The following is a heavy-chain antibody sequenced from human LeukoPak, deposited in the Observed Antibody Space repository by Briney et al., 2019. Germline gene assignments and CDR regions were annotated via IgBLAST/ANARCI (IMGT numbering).Heavy chain of an antibody. CDR2: ISGSGDNT. CDR3: AKGSYYDSSGSFYFDY. CDR1: GFTFSSYA. Sequence: GGSLRLSCAASGFTFSSYAMSWVRQAPGKGLEWVSSISGSGDNTYYADSVKGRFTISRDNSKNTLYVQVNSLGTEDTAAYYCAKGSYYDSSGSFYFDYRGQGTLVTVSS. V-gene: IGHV3-23*01. J-gene: IGHJ4*02. D-gene: IGHD3-22*01.